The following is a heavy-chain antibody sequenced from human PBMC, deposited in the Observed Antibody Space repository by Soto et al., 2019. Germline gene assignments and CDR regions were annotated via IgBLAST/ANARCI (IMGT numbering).Heavy chain of an antibody. CDR2: IYWDDHQ. D-gene: IGHD3-10*01. CDR3: AHFTALEGVVTPSVDY. V-gene: IGHV2-5*02. CDR1: GFSLSTSGVG. Sequence: QITLKESGPTLVKPTQTLTLTCTFSGFSLSTSGVGVGWIRQPPGKALEWLALIYWDDHQHHSPSLKTRLTITKDTSKNQVVLMMTNMDPVDTATYYCAHFTALEGVVTPSVDYWGQGTLVSVSS. J-gene: IGHJ4*02.